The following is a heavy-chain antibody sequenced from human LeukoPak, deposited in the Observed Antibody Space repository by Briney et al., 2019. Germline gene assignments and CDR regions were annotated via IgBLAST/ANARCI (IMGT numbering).Heavy chain of an antibody. CDR3: AKGTLEHCTGAICYPFDY. J-gene: IGHJ4*02. D-gene: IGHD2-8*02. CDR2: ISYDGSNK. Sequence: PGRSLRLSCAASGFTFSSYAMHWVRQAPGKGLEWVAVISYDGSNKYYADSVKGRFTISRDNSKNTLYLQMNSLRAEDSAIYYCAKGTLEHCTGAICYPFDYWGQGSLVTVSS. V-gene: IGHV3-30*04. CDR1: GFTFSSYA.